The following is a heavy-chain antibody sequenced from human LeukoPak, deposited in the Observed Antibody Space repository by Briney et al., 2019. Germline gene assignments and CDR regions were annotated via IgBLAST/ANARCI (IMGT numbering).Heavy chain of an antibody. CDR2: ISSSGSTI. CDR1: GFTFSSYE. D-gene: IGHD6-19*01. V-gene: IGHV3-48*03. J-gene: IGHJ4*02. CDR3: ARDQAVGGVDY. Sequence: PGGSLRLSCAASGFTFSSYEMNWVRQAPGKGLEWVSYISSSGSTIYYADSVKGRLTISRDNAKNSLDLQMNSLRAEDTAVYYCARDQAVGGVDYWGQGTLVTVSS.